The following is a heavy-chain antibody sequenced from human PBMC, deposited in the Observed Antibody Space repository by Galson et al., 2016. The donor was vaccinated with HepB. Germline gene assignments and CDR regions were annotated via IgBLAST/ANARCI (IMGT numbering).Heavy chain of an antibody. V-gene: IGHV4-39*01. CDR2: IYHSGST. CDR3: ARHIRRSYCGRDCYSGAFDV. CDR1: GGSLISTSYY. J-gene: IGHJ3*01. Sequence: ETLSLTCSVSGGSLISTSYYWAWIRQSAGKGLESIGSIYHSGSTYYNPPLKSRITMSVDTSKNQFSLRLSSVSAADTAVYHCARHIRRSYCGRDCYSGAFDVWGPGTMVTVSS. D-gene: IGHD2-21*02.